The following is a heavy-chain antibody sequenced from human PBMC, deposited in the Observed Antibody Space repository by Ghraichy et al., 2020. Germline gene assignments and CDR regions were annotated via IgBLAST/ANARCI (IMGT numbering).Heavy chain of an antibody. CDR3: ARALLLGGTLTEEEVDY. J-gene: IGHJ4*02. D-gene: IGHD1-1*01. CDR2: INHSGST. CDR1: GGSFSGYY. V-gene: IGHV4-34*01. Sequence: ETLSLTCAVYGGSFSGYYWSWIRQPPGKGLEWIGEINHSGSTNYNPSLKSRVTISVDTSKNQFSLKLSSVTAADTAVYYCARALLLGGTLTEEEVDYWGQGTLVTVSS.